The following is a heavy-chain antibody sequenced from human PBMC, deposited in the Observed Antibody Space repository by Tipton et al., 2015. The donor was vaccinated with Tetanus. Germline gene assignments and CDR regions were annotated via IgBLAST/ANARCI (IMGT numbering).Heavy chain of an antibody. CDR2: VYYNGNT. V-gene: IGHV4-59*12. J-gene: IGHJ4*02. D-gene: IGHD5-24*01. CDR3: ARWRDGFNRALDS. CDR1: GGSISGSY. Sequence: TLSLTCTVSGGSISGSYWNWIRQPPGKGLEWIGYVYYNGNTHYNPSLKSRVTISVDTSKNQFSLRLSSVTAADTAVYYCARWRDGFNRALDSWGQGIMVTVSS.